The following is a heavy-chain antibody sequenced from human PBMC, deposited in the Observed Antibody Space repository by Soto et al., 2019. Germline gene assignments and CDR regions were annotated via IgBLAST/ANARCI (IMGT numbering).Heavy chain of an antibody. J-gene: IGHJ3*02. CDR3: ARHPQHGIAARPTFDI. CDR1: GFTFSSYW. V-gene: IGHV3-7*01. D-gene: IGHD6-6*01. Sequence: QLGGSLRLSCAASGFTFSSYWMSWVRQAPGKGLEWVANIKQDGSEKYYVDSVKGRFTISRDNAKNSLYLQMNSLRAEDTAVYYCARHPQHGIAARPTFDIWGQGTMVTVSS. CDR2: IKQDGSEK.